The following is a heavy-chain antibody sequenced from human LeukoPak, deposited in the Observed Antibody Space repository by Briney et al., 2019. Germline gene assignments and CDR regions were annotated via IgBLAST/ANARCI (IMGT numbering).Heavy chain of an antibody. CDR3: GRLFDS. Sequence: SETLSLPCTVSGGAIISDNFYWGWVRQPPGKGLEWVGSINYSGTTYYNPSLRSRVSISVDTSRTQFFLRLNSVTAADTAVYYCGRLFDSWGQGILVTVSS. J-gene: IGHJ4*02. CDR2: INYSGTT. V-gene: IGHV4-39*01. CDR1: GGAIISDNFY.